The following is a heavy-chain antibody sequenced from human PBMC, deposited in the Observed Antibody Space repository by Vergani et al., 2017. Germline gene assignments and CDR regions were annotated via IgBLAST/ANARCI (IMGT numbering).Heavy chain of an antibody. D-gene: IGHD6-13*01. V-gene: IGHV4-31*03. CDR3: SRGMTAAGTWGFYYYYYMDV. CDR1: GGSFSSSSYY. J-gene: IGHJ6*03. Sequence: QLQLQESGPGLVKPSETLSLTCTVSGGSFSSSSYYWGWIRPPPGMGLEWIGYIYYSGSTYYNPSLKSRVTISVDTSKIQFSLKLSAVTAADTAVYYWSRGMTAAGTWGFYYYYYMDVWGKGTTVTVSS. CDR2: IYYSGST.